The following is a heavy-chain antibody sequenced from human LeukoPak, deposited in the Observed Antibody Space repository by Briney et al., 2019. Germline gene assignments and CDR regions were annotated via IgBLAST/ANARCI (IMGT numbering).Heavy chain of an antibody. D-gene: IGHD1-26*01. CDR3: ARDLGVRWELPYYYYYGMDV. Sequence: PGGSLRLSCAASGFTVSSNYMSWVRQAPGKGLEWVSTIYNDANTYYADSVKGRFSISRDSSKNTLDLQMNSLRAEDTAVYYCARDLGVRWELPYYYYYGMDVWGQGTTVTVSS. J-gene: IGHJ6*02. V-gene: IGHV3-53*01. CDR2: IYNDANT. CDR1: GFTVSSNY.